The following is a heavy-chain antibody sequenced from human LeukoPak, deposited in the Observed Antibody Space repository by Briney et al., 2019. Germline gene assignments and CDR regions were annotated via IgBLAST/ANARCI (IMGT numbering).Heavy chain of an antibody. J-gene: IGHJ1*01. CDR2: ITPNADRT. D-gene: IGHD3-22*01. Sequence: GGSLRLSCAASGSTFNNAYMTWVRQAPGKGLEWVSFITPNADRTSYADSVEGRFTISRDNPRNTLYMQMNSLRDEDTAVYYCAIMHGYYDGSGYWVQWGQGTLVTVSS. CDR3: AIMHGYYDGSGYWVQ. CDR1: GSTFNNAY. V-gene: IGHV3-23*01.